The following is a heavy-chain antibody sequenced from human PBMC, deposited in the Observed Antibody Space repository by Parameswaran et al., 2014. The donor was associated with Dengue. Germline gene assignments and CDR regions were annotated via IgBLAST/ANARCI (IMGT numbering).Heavy chain of an antibody. J-gene: IGHJ4*02. V-gene: IGHV3-48*03. D-gene: IGHD4-17*01. CDR2: ISSSGSTI. CDR3: ARNPYGDYGAALDY. Sequence: VRRLQEGLEWVSYISSSGSTIYYADSVKGRFTISRDNAKNSLYLQMNSLRAEDTAVYYCARNPYGDYGAALDYWGQGTLVTVSS.